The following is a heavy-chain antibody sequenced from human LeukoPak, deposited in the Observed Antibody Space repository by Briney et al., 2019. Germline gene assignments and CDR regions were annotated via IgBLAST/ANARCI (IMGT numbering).Heavy chain of an antibody. J-gene: IGHJ4*02. CDR2: IYHSGST. Sequence: PSETLSLTCTVSGYSISSGYYWGWIRQPPGKGLEWIGEIYHSGSTNYNPSLKSRVTISVDKSKNQFSLKLSSVTAADTAVYYCARAGPYSSGWYYDYWGQGTLVTVSS. D-gene: IGHD6-19*01. CDR3: ARAGPYSSGWYYDY. V-gene: IGHV4-38-2*02. CDR1: GYSISSGYY.